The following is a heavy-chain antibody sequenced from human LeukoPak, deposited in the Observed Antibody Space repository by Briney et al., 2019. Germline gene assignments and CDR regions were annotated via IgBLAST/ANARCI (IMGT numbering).Heavy chain of an antibody. CDR1: GYTFTSYG. V-gene: IGHV1-18*01. D-gene: IGHD3-10*01. J-gene: IGHJ4*02. CDR3: ARSLLAMVRGGIPRALDY. Sequence: ASVNVSCKASGYTFTSYGISWVRQAPGQGLEWMGWISAYNGNTNYARKLQGRVTMTTDTSTSTAYMELRSLRSDDTAVYYCARSLLAMVRGGIPRALDYWGQGTLVTVSS. CDR2: ISAYNGNT.